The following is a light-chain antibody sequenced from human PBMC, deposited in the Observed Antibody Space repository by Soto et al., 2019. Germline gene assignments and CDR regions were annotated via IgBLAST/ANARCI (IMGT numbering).Light chain of an antibody. V-gene: IGKV1-8*01. CDR3: QQYYSTPLYT. Sequence: AIRMTQSPSSLSASTGDRVTITCRASQGISSYLAWYQQKPGKAPKLLIYAASTLQSGVPSRFSGSGSGTDFTLTISSLQAEDVAVYYCQQYYSTPLYTFGQGTKLEIK. CDR2: AAS. J-gene: IGKJ2*01. CDR1: QGISSY.